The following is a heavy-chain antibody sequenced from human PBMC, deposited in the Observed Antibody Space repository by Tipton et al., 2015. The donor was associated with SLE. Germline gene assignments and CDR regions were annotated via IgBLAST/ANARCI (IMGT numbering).Heavy chain of an antibody. CDR3: TRGGRGDGANPFDP. D-gene: IGHD4/OR15-4a*01. Sequence: TLSLTCSVSGGSITNSNYFWGWIRRPPGKGLEWIGETTHSGKTNYNPSLKSRVTISADTSKNQFSLKLTSVTVADTAVYYCTRGGRGDGANPFDPWGQGTLVTVSS. J-gene: IGHJ5*02. V-gene: IGHV4-39*07. CDR2: TTHSGKT. CDR1: GGSITNSNYF.